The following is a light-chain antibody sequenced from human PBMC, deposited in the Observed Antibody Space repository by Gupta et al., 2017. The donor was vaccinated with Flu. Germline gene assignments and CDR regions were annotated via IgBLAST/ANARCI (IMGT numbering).Light chain of an antibody. CDR1: QDIKNY. CDR3: QQFDNLPLT. CDR2: DAS. V-gene: IGKV1-33*01. J-gene: IGKJ3*01. Sequence: GDRVTITCHASQDIKNYLNWYQQKPGKAPKLLIYDASTLQTGVPSRFRGSGSGTDFTFTITSLQPEDIARYYCQQFDNLPLTFGPGTKVDLK.